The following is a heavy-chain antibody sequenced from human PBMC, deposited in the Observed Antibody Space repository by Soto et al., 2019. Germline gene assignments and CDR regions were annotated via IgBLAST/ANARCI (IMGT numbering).Heavy chain of an antibody. CDR1: GFTFSSYA. J-gene: IGHJ4*02. CDR3: ANFPGIAVAGTFDY. Sequence: PGGSLRLSCAASGFTFSSYAMSWVRQAPGKGLEWVSAISGSGGSTYYADSVKGRFTISRDNSKNTLYLQMNSLRAEDTAVYYCANFPGIAVAGTFDYWGQGTLVTVSS. D-gene: IGHD6-19*01. CDR2: ISGSGGST. V-gene: IGHV3-23*01.